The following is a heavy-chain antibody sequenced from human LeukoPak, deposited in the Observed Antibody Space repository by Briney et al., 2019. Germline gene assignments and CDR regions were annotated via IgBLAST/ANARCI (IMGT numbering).Heavy chain of an antibody. CDR1: GYSISSGRY. CDR2: VFHSGST. D-gene: IGHD5-12*01. Sequence: KPSETLSLTCAVSGYSISSGRYWGWIRQPPGKGLEWIGSVFHSGSTYYNPSLKSRVTISVDTSKNHFSLNLRSVTAADTAVYYCSLVADNFDYWGQGTLVTVSS. J-gene: IGHJ4*02. CDR3: SLVADNFDY. V-gene: IGHV4-38-2*01.